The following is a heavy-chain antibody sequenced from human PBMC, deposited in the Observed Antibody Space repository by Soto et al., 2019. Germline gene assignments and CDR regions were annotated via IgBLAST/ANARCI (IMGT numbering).Heavy chain of an antibody. V-gene: IGHV3-21*01. CDR1: GFTFSSYS. Sequence: GGSLRLSCAASGFTFSSYSMNWVRQAPGKGLEWVSSISSSSSYIYYADSVKGRFTISRDNAKNSLYLQMNSLRAEDTAVYYCARLGALLWFGELYWFDPWGQGTLVTVSS. D-gene: IGHD3-10*01. J-gene: IGHJ5*02. CDR2: ISSSSSYI. CDR3: ARLGALLWFGELYWFDP.